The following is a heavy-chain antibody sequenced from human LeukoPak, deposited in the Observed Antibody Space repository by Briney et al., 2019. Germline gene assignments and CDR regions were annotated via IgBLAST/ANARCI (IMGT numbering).Heavy chain of an antibody. CDR2: INHSGST. CDR3: ARKLVRYYFDY. CDR1: GGSISSSSYY. J-gene: IGHJ4*02. Sequence: SETLSLTCTVSGGSISSSSYYWGWIRQPPGKGLEWIGEINHSGSTNYNPSLKSRVTISVDTSKNQFSLKLSSVTAADTAVYYCARKLVRYYFDYWGQGTLVTVSS. V-gene: IGHV4-39*07. D-gene: IGHD6-13*01.